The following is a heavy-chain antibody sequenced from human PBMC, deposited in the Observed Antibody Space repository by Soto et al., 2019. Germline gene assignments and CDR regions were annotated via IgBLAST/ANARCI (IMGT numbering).Heavy chain of an antibody. CDR3: ASGGIHYDFWSGYYPRALDY. J-gene: IGHJ4*02. CDR2: IYTSGST. CDR1: GASISSYF. V-gene: IGHV4-4*07. D-gene: IGHD3-3*01. Sequence: SETLSLTCTVSGASISSYFWSWIRQPAGKGLEWIGRIYTSGSTDYNPSLKSRVTMSVDTSKNQFSLKLSSVTAADTAVYYCASGGIHYDFWSGYYPRALDYWGQGTLVTVSS.